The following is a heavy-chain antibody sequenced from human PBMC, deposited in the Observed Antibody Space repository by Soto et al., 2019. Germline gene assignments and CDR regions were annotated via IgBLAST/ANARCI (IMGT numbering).Heavy chain of an antibody. Sequence: ASVKVSCKASGYTFTSYDIYWVRQATGQGLEWMGWMNPNTGNSGYAQKFQGRVTVTSDTSINTVHMELSSLRSEDTAVYYCARRAETNGWNGFGADKYYFDFWGQGTLVTVSS. J-gene: IGHJ4*02. V-gene: IGHV1-8*01. CDR1: GYTFTSYD. D-gene: IGHD1-1*01. CDR3: ARRAETNGWNGFGADKYYFDF. CDR2: MNPNTGNS.